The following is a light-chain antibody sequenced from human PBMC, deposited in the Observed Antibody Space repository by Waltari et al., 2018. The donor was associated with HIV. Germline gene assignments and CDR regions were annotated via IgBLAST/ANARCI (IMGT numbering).Light chain of an antibody. CDR1: SSNIGSNT. CDR2: TND. CDR3: ATWDDSLNGWV. V-gene: IGLV1-44*01. Sequence: QSVLTQPPSASGTTGQRVTISCSGSSSNIGSNTVSWYQQVPGTAPKVLIYTNDDRPSGVPDRFSGSKSGTSASLAISGLQSEDEADYYCATWDDSLNGWVFGGGTKVTVL. J-gene: IGLJ3*02.